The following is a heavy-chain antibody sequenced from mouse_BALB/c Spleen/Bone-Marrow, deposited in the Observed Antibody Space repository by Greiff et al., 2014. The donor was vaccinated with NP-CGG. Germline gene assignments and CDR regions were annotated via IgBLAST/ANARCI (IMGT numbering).Heavy chain of an antibody. J-gene: IGHJ2*01. CDR2: IDPENGDT. CDR3: NADPIA. Sequence: EVQLQQSGAELVRSGASVKLSCTASDFNIKDYYMNWVKQRPEQGLEWIGWIDPENGDTEYAPKFQGKATMTADTSSNTAYLQLSSLASDGAGDYYCNADPIAWGQGTTLTVSS. CDR1: DFNIKDYY. V-gene: IGHV14-4*02.